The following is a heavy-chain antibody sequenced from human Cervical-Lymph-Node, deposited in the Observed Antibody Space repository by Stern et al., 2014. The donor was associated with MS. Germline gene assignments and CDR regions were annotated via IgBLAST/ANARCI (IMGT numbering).Heavy chain of an antibody. D-gene: IGHD3-3*01. Sequence: VHLVESGAEVKKPGASVKVSCKASGYTFTSYGISWVRQAPGQGLEWLGWISAYNGNTNYAQKLQGRVTMTTDTSTSTAYMELRSLRSDDTAVYYCARDVTDFWSGSPYYYYGMDVWGQGTTVTVSS. CDR1: GYTFTSYG. CDR3: ARDVTDFWSGSPYYYYGMDV. CDR2: ISAYNGNT. J-gene: IGHJ6*02. V-gene: IGHV1-18*04.